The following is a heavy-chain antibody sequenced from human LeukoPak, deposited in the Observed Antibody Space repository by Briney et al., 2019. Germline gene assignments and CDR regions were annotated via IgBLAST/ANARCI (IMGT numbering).Heavy chain of an antibody. CDR1: GGSISSYY. J-gene: IGHJ5*02. D-gene: IGHD6-6*01. V-gene: IGHV4-59*01. CDR2: IYYSGST. CDR3: ARESSSGWFDP. Sequence: SETLSLTCTVSGGSISSYYWRWIRQPPGKGLEWIGYIYYSGSTNYNPSLKSRVTISVDTSKNQFSLKLSSVTAADTAVYYCARESSSGWFDPWGQGTLVTVSS.